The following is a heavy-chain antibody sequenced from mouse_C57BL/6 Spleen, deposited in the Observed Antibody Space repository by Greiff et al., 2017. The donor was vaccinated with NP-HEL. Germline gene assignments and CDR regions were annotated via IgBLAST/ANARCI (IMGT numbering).Heavy chain of an antibody. CDR1: GYTFTSYW. CDR3: ARRRAIYYGNYIDY. D-gene: IGHD2-1*01. J-gene: IGHJ2*01. Sequence: QVQLQQPGAELVRPGSSVKLSCKASGYTFTSYWMDWVKQRPGQGLEWIGNIYPSDSETHYNQKFKDKATLTVDKSSSTAYMQLSSLTSEDSAVYYCARRRAIYYGNYIDYWGQGTTLTVSS. V-gene: IGHV1-61*01. CDR2: IYPSDSET.